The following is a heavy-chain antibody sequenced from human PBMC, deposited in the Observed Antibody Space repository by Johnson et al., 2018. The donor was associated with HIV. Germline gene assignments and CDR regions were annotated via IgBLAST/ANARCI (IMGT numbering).Heavy chain of an antibody. D-gene: IGHD5-24*01. J-gene: IGHJ3*02. V-gene: IGHV3-30-3*01. CDR2: ISYDGSNK. Sequence: QVQLVESGGGVVQPGRSLRLSCAASGFTFSSYAMHWVRQAPGKGLEWVAVISYDGSNKYYADSVKGRFTISRDNSKNTLYLQMNSLRAEDTAVYYWARDEPYNLNAFDIWGQGTMVTVSS. CDR3: ARDEPYNLNAFDI. CDR1: GFTFSSYA.